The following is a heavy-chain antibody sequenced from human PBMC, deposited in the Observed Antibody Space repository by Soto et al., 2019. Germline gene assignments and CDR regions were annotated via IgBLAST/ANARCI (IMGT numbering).Heavy chain of an antibody. CDR3: ARALYYYDSSAPFDI. CDR1: GYTFTSYY. J-gene: IGHJ3*02. V-gene: IGHV1-46*01. D-gene: IGHD3-22*01. Sequence: ASVKVSCKACGYTFTSYYMHWVRQAPGQGLEWMGIINPSGGSTSYAQKFQGRVTMTRDTSTSTVYMELSSLRSEDTAVYYCARALYYYDSSAPFDIWGQGTMVTFS. CDR2: INPSGGST.